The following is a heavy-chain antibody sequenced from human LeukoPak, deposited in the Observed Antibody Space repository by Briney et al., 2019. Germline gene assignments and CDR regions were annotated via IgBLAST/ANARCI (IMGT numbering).Heavy chain of an antibody. V-gene: IGHV3-11*04. J-gene: IGHJ6*03. CDR1: GFTFSDYY. CDR3: ATQSRGSSSWYHHYYYMDV. Sequence: PGGSLRLFCAASGFTFSDYYMSWIRQAPGKGLEWVSYISSSGSTIYYADSVKGRFTISRDNAKNSLYLQMNSLRAEDTAVYYCATQSRGSSSWYHHYYYMDVWGKGTTVTVSS. D-gene: IGHD6-13*01. CDR2: ISSSGSTI.